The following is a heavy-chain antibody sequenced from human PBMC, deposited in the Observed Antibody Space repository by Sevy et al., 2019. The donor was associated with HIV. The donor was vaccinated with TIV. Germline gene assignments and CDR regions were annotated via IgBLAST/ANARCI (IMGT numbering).Heavy chain of an antibody. V-gene: IGHV1-8*01. J-gene: IGHJ5*02. Sequence: ASVKVSCKASGYTFTSYDINWVRQATGQGLEWMGWMNPNSGNTGYSEKFQGRVTMTRNTSISTAYMELSSLRSEDTAVYYCARIRPLAGAGTHRGWFDPWGQGTLVTVS. D-gene: IGHD6-13*01. CDR2: MNPNSGNT. CDR3: ARIRPLAGAGTHRGWFDP. CDR1: GYTFTSYD.